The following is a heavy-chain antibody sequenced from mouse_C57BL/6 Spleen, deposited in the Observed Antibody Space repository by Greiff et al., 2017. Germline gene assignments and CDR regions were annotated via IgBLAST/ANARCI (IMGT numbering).Heavy chain of an antibody. D-gene: IGHD2-1*01. V-gene: IGHV1-82*01. CDR2: IYPGDGDT. CDR1: GYAFSSSW. J-gene: IGHJ1*03. Sequence: QVQLKQSGPELVKPGASVKISCKASGYAFSSSWMNWVKQRPGKGLEWIGRIYPGDGDTNYNGKFQGKATLTADKSSSTAYMQLSSLTSEDSAVYLCARSYGNYGWYFDVGGTGTTVTVSS. CDR3: ARSYGNYGWYFDV.